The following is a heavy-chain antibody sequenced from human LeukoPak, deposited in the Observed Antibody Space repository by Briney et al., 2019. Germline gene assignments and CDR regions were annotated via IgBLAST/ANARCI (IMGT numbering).Heavy chain of an antibody. J-gene: IGHJ6*03. CDR1: GFTFSSYW. D-gene: IGHD6-19*01. V-gene: IGHV3-74*01. Sequence: GGSLRLSCAASGFTFSSYWMHWVRQAPGKGLVWVSRINSDGSSTSYADSVKGRFTISRDNAKNTLYLQMNSLRAEDTAVYYCARDGIAVDGDYYYYMDVWGKGTTVTVSS. CDR3: ARDGIAVDGDYYYYMDV. CDR2: INSDGSST.